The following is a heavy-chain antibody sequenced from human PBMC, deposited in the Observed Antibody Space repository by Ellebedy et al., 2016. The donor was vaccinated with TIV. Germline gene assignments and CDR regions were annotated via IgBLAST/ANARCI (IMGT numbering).Heavy chain of an antibody. CDR2: IYPGDSDT. Sequence: KVSCKVSGYDFTDYWIGWVRQMPGKGLESMGIIYPGDSDTRYSPSFEGQVTISVDKSVTTAYVEWSSLKASDTAMYYCARHLGYADSEIDFWGQGTLVTASS. D-gene: IGHD4-17*01. CDR3: ARHLGYADSEIDF. CDR1: GYDFTDYW. V-gene: IGHV5-51*01. J-gene: IGHJ4*02.